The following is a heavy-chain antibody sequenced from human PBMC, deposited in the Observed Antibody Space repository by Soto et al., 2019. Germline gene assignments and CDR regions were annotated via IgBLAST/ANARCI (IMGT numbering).Heavy chain of an antibody. J-gene: IGHJ6*02. CDR3: AKWNSNYYYSGMDV. V-gene: IGHV3-23*01. D-gene: IGHD1-1*01. CDR2: ISGSGGST. CDR1: GFTFSSYA. Sequence: RRLSCAASGFTFSSYAMSWVRQAPGKGLEWVSAISGSGGSTYYADSVKGRFTISRDNSKNTLYLQMNSLRAEDTAVYYCAKWNSNYYYSGMDVWGQGTTVTVSS.